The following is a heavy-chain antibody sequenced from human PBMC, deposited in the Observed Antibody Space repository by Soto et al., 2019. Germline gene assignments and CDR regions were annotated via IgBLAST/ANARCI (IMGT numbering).Heavy chain of an antibody. CDR1: GFTFSSYG. CDR3: ARESTGSYISWFDP. D-gene: IGHD3-10*01. J-gene: IGHJ5*02. V-gene: IGHV3-33*01. CDR2: IWYDGSNK. Sequence: QVQLVESGGGVVQPGRSLRLSCAASGFTFSSYGMHWVRQAPGKGLEWVAVIWYDGSNKYYADSVKGRFTISRDNSKNTLDLQMNSLRAEDTAVYYCARESTGSYISWFDPWGQGTLVTVSS.